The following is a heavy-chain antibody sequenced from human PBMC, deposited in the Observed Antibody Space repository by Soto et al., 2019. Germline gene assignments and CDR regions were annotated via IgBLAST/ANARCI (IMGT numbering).Heavy chain of an antibody. J-gene: IGHJ4*02. CDR3: VRDVLGIVIFES. CDR2: ISTHVRNT. Sequence: PGGSLRLSCSASGFSFRDSAMHWVRQAPGKELEYVSAISTHVRNTYYADSVKCRFTISRYNSKNTVHLQMSSLRVEDTAVYYFVRDVLGIVIFESWGQGTPVTVSS. CDR1: GFSFRDSA. V-gene: IGHV3-64D*08. D-gene: IGHD3-16*02.